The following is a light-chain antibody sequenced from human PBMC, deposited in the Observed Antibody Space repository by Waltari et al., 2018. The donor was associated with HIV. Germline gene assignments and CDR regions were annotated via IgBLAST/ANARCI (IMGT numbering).Light chain of an antibody. CDR1: RSNIGRSY. CDR2: SSN. V-gene: IGLV1-47*01. CDR3: AAWDDSLSGYV. Sequence: QSVLTQPPSASGTPGQRVTISCSGSRSNIGRSYVNWYQQVPGTAPKLLIYSSNHRPSGVPDRFSGSKSGTSASLAISGLRSEDEADYYCAAWDDSLSGYVFGTGTKVTVL. J-gene: IGLJ1*01.